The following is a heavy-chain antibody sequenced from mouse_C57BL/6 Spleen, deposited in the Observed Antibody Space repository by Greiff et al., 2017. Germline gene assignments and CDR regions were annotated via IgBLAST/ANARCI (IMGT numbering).Heavy chain of an antibody. CDR2: ISSGGSYT. Sequence: EVMLVESGGDLVKPGGSLKLSCAASGFTFSSYGMSWVRQTPDKRLEWVATISSGGSYTYYPDSVKGRFTISRDNAKNTLYLQMSSLKSEDTAMYYCARHDYGGLFAYWGQGTLVTVSA. CDR3: ARHDYGGLFAY. D-gene: IGHD2-4*01. CDR1: GFTFSSYG. J-gene: IGHJ3*01. V-gene: IGHV5-6*01.